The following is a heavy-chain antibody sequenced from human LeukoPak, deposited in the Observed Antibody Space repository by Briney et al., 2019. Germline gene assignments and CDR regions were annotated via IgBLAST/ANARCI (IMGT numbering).Heavy chain of an antibody. V-gene: IGHV3-7*01. CDR3: ARARNYYDSSGYLDC. Sequence: GGSLRLSCAASGFTFSSYWMTWVRQAPGKGLEWVANIKQDGSEEYYVDSVKGRFTISRDNAKNSLYLQVNSLRAEDTAVYYCARARNYYDSSGYLDCWGQGTQVTVSS. CDR1: GFTFSSYW. D-gene: IGHD3-22*01. CDR2: IKQDGSEE. J-gene: IGHJ4*02.